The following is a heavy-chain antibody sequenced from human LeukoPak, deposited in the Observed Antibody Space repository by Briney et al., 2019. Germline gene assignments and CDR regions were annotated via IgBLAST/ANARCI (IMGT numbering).Heavy chain of an antibody. V-gene: IGHV3-48*03. CDR2: IAGSDTTT. J-gene: IGHJ4*02. Sequence: GGSLRLSCAASGFDFGAYEMNWVRQAPGKGLEWVSYIAGSDTTTYYADSVKGRFTISRDNAKNSLSLQMNSLRAEDTALYYCTTLGYHLDSWGQGTLVTVSS. CDR3: TTLGYHLDS. D-gene: IGHD3-22*01. CDR1: GFDFGAYE.